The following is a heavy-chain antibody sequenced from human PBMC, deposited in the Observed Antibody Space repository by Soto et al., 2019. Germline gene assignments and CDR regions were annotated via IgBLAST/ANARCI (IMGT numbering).Heavy chain of an antibody. D-gene: IGHD3-9*01. J-gene: IGHJ5*02. CDR3: AKDRYSNSPADNWFDP. V-gene: IGHV3-23*01. Sequence: GESLKISCAASGFTFSSYAMSWVRQAPGKGLEWVSAISGSGGSTYYADSVKGRFTISRDNSKNTLYLQMNSLRAEDTAVYYCAKDRYSNSPADNWFDPWGQGTLVTVSS. CDR1: GFTFSSYA. CDR2: ISGSGGST.